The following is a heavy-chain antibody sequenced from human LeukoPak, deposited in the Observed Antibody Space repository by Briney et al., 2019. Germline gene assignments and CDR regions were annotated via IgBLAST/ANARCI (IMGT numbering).Heavy chain of an antibody. CDR3: AKDSFMVRGVPDY. V-gene: IGHV3-23*01. CDR1: GFTFSSYA. D-gene: IGHD3-10*01. Sequence: GGSLRLSCAASGFTFSSYAMSWVRQAPGKGLEWVSAISGSGGSTYYADSVKGRFTISRDNSKNTLYLQMNSLRAEDTAVYCCAKDSFMVRGVPDYWGQGTLVTVSS. J-gene: IGHJ4*02. CDR2: ISGSGGST.